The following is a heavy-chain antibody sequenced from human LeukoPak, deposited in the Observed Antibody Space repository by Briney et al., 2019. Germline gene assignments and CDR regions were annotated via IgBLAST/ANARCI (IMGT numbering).Heavy chain of an antibody. CDR3: AKDRSGSHDY. D-gene: IGHD1-26*01. CDR2: ISYDGSNK. J-gene: IGHJ4*02. CDR1: GFTFSSYG. Sequence: PGRSLRLSCAASGFTFSSYGMHWVRQAPGKGLEWVAVISYDGSNKYYADSVKGRFTISRDNSKNTLYLQMNSLRAEDTAVYHCAKDRSGSHDYWGQGTLVTVSS. V-gene: IGHV3-30*18.